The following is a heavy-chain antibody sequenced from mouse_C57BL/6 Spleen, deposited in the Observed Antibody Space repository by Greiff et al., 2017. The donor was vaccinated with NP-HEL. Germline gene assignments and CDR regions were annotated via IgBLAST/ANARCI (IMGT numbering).Heavy chain of an antibody. J-gene: IGHJ2*01. Sequence: QVQLQQPGAELVMPGASVKLSCKASGYTFTSYWMHWVKQRPGQGLEWIGEIYPSDSYTNYNQKFKGKSTLTVDKSSSTAYMQLSSLTSEDSAVYYCARTGNPGYWGQGTTLTVSS. CDR2: IYPSDSYT. CDR3: ARTGNPGY. CDR1: GYTFTSYW. V-gene: IGHV1-69*01. D-gene: IGHD2-1*01.